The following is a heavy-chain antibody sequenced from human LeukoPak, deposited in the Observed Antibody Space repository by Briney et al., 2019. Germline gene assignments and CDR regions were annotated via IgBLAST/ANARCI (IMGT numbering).Heavy chain of an antibody. CDR3: AMNLGIAAAGTSESWSLFDY. Sequence: GESLKISCKGSGYSFTSYWIGWVRQMPGKGLEWMGIIYPGDSDTRYSPSFQGQVTISADKSISTAYLQWSSLKASDTAMYYCAMNLGIAAAGTSESWSLFDYWGQGTLVTVSS. V-gene: IGHV5-51*01. CDR2: IYPGDSDT. CDR1: GYSFTSYW. D-gene: IGHD6-13*01. J-gene: IGHJ4*02.